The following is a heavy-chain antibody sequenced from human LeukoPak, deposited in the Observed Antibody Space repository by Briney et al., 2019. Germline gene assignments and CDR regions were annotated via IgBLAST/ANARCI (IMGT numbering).Heavy chain of an antibody. Sequence: PETLSLTCTVSGGSISTYYWSWIRQPASKGLEWIGRIYTSGSTNYNPSLKSRVTMSVDTSKNQFSLKLTSVTAADTAVYYCARDLIAVAGTEAFDIWGQGTMVTVSS. V-gene: IGHV4-4*07. CDR1: GGSISTYY. CDR2: IYTSGST. CDR3: ARDLIAVAGTEAFDI. J-gene: IGHJ3*02. D-gene: IGHD6-19*01.